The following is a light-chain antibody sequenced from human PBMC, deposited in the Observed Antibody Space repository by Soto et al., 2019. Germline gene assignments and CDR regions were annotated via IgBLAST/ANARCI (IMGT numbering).Light chain of an antibody. CDR1: QSVGSS. Sequence: EIVLTQSPDTLSLSPGGRATLSCRASQSVGSSLAWYQQKPGQAPRLLIYDASNSPTGIPARFSGSGSGTDFTLTISSLEPEDFEVYFCQQRSRSLTLGGGTRVEIK. V-gene: IGKV3-11*01. CDR2: DAS. CDR3: QQRSRSLT. J-gene: IGKJ4*01.